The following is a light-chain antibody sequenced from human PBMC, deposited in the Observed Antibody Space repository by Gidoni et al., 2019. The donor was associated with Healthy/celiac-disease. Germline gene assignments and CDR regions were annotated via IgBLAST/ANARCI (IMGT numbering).Light chain of an antibody. J-gene: IGKJ2*01. Sequence: DIQMTQSPSTLSASVGDRVTITCRASQSISSWLAWYHQKPGKAPKLLIYDASSLESGVPSRFSGSGSGTEFTLTISSLQPDYFATYYCQQYNSYPYTFGQXTKLEIK. V-gene: IGKV1-5*01. CDR3: QQYNSYPYT. CDR2: DAS. CDR1: QSISSW.